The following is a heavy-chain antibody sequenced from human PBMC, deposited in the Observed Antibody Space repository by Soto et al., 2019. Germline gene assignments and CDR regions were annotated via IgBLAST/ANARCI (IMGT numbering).Heavy chain of an antibody. CDR2: ISTYNGNT. D-gene: IGHD2-15*01. Sequence: QVQLVQSGAEVKKPGASVKVSCKASGYTFTTYGITWVRQAPGQGLEWMGWISTYNGNTTYPQKLQGRVTMATDTATSTAYMEMRSLRADDTAVYYCASERYCISGGCSLDCWGQGTLVTVSS. CDR3: ASERYCISGGCSLDC. V-gene: IGHV1-18*01. J-gene: IGHJ4*02. CDR1: GYTFTTYG.